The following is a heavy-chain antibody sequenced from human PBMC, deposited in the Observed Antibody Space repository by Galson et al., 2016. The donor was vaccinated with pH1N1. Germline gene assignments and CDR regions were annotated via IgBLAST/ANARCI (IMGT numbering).Heavy chain of an antibody. CDR2: VHYSGST. J-gene: IGHJ4*02. D-gene: IGHD3-10*01. Sequence: TLSLTCTVSGGSISSGGYYWSWIRQHPGKGLEWIGYVHYSGSTYYNSSFKTRVTTSIGTSKNQFSLKMKSVTAADTAVYYCARAIHYYGSGSYYHYFDIWGQGMPVSVSS. CDR1: GGSISSGGYY. CDR3: ARAIHYYGSGSYYHYFDI. V-gene: IGHV4-31*03.